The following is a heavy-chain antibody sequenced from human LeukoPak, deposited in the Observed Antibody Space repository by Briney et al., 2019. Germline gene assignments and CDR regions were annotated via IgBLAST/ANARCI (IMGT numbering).Heavy chain of an antibody. D-gene: IGHD3-10*01. CDR2: IYYTGST. J-gene: IGHJ3*02. Sequence: SETLSLTCTVSGGSINSGGYYWSCIRQHPGEGLEWIGYIYYTGSTDYNPSLKSRVTISVDTSKNQFSLKLSSVTAADTAVYYCARRLWFGGDDAFDIWGQGTMVTVSS. CDR1: GGSINSGGYY. CDR3: ARRLWFGGDDAFDI. V-gene: IGHV4-31*03.